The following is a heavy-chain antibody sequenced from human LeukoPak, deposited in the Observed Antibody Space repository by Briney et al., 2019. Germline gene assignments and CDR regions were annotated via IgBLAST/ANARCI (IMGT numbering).Heavy chain of an antibody. CDR1: GFTFSSYA. J-gene: IGHJ4*02. Sequence: GGSLRLSCAASGFTFSSYAMSWVRQAPGKGLEWVSSISSSSSYIYYADSVKGRFTISRDNAKNSLYLQMNSLRAEDTAVYYCARVVDAARWPYFDYWGQGTLVTVSS. CDR3: ARVVDAARWPYFDY. V-gene: IGHV3-21*01. CDR2: ISSSSSYI. D-gene: IGHD5-18*01.